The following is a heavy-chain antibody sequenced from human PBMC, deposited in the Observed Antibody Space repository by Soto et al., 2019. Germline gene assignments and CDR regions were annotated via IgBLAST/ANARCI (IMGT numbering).Heavy chain of an antibody. CDR2: IIPIFGTA. CDR3: ARDPTLRYCGGDCYGGAYYYYGMDV. Sequence: QVQLVQSGAEVKKTGSSVKVSCKASGGTFSSYAISWLRQAPGQGLEWMGGIIPIFGTANYAHKFQGRVKITADESTSTAYMDLSSLRSEDTAVYYCARDPTLRYCGGDCYGGAYYYYGMDVWGQGTTVTVSS. CDR1: GGTFSSYA. J-gene: IGHJ6*02. V-gene: IGHV1-69*01. D-gene: IGHD2-21*02.